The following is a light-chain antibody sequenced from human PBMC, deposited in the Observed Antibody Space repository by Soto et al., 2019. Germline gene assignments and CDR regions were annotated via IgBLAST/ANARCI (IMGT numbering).Light chain of an antibody. CDR2: DVN. V-gene: IGLV2-11*01. CDR3: CSYAGSYTYV. CDR1: SSDVGGYNY. J-gene: IGLJ1*01. Sequence: QSVLTQPRSVSGSPGQSVTISCTGTSSDVGGYNYVSWYQQHPGKAPKLMIYDVNKRPSGVPDRFSGSKSGNTASLTISGLQAEDEADYYCCSYAGSYTYVFGTGTKLTV.